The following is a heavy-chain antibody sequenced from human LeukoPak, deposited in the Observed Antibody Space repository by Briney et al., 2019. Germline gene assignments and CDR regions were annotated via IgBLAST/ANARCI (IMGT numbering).Heavy chain of an antibody. D-gene: IGHD6-13*01. CDR2: IKQDGSEK. V-gene: IGHV3-7*01. J-gene: IGHJ3*02. CDR1: GFTFSSYW. Sequence: GGSLRLSCAASGFTFSSYWMSWVRQPPGKGLEWVAIIKQDGSEKYYVDSVKGRFTISRDNAKNSLYLQMNSLRAEDTAVYYCAVSLAAAARGGGVFDIWGQGTMVTVSS. CDR3: AVSLAAAARGGGVFDI.